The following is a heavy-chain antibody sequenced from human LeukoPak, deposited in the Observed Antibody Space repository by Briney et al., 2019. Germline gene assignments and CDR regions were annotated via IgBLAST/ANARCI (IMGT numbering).Heavy chain of an antibody. CDR1: GYTFTSYY. Sequence: GASVKASCKASGYTFTSYYMHWVRQAPGQGLEWMGIINPSGGSTSYAQKFQGRVTMTRDTSTSTVYMELSSLRSEDTAVYYCARTSSGWYYFDYWGQGTLVTVSS. CDR2: INPSGGST. D-gene: IGHD6-19*01. J-gene: IGHJ4*02. CDR3: ARTSSGWYYFDY. V-gene: IGHV1-46*01.